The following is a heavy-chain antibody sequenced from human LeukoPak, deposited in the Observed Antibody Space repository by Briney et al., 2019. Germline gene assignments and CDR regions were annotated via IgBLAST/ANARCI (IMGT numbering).Heavy chain of an antibody. D-gene: IGHD5-18*01. CDR1: GYTFTGYY. CDR3: AREGVIGYSYGYNWFDP. Sequence: GASVKVSCKASGYTFTGYYMHWVRQAPGQGLEWMGWISAYNGNTNYAQKLQGRVTMTTDTSTSTAYMELRSLRSDDTAVYYCAREGVIGYSYGYNWFDPWGQGTLVTVSS. CDR2: ISAYNGNT. V-gene: IGHV1-18*04. J-gene: IGHJ5*02.